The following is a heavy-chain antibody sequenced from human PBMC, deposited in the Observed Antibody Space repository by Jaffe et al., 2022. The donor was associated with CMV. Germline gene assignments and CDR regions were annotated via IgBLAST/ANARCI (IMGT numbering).Heavy chain of an antibody. Sequence: QVQLVQSGAEVKKPGASVKVSCKASGYTFTGYYMHWVRQAPGQGLEWMGWINPNSGGTNYAQKFQGRVTMTRDTSISTAYMELSRLRSDDTAVYYCARDRGIAVAGTGEFDPWGQGTLVTVSS. CDR1: GYTFTGYY. V-gene: IGHV1-2*02. J-gene: IGHJ5*02. CDR3: ARDRGIAVAGTGEFDP. D-gene: IGHD6-19*01. CDR2: INPNSGGT.